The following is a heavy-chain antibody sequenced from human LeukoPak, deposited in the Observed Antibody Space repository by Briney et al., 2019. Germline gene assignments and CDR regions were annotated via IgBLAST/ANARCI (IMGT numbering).Heavy chain of an antibody. D-gene: IGHD2-15*01. J-gene: IGHJ6*02. V-gene: IGHV3-23*01. CDR3: AKNLYCGGGSCYPSALGMDV. CDR2: ISGSGNRT. CDR1: GFTFSSYA. Sequence: GGSLRLSCAASGFTFSSYAMSWVRQAPGKGLEWVSSISGSGNRTYYADPVKGRFTISRDNSKNTLFLQMNSLRAEDTAVYYCAKNLYCGGGSCYPSALGMDVWGQGTTVTVSS.